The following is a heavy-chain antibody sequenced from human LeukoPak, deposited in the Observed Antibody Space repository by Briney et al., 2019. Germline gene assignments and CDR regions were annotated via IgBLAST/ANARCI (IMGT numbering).Heavy chain of an antibody. Sequence: GGSLRLSCAASGFTFSSYGMHWVRQAPGKGLEWVAFIRYDGSNKYYADSVKGRFTISRDNSKNTLYLQMNSLRAEDTAVYYCAKRIQSAMATGYWGQGTLVNGSS. V-gene: IGHV3-30*02. CDR1: GFTFSSYG. CDR2: IRYDGSNK. CDR3: AKRIQSAMATGY. D-gene: IGHD5-18*01. J-gene: IGHJ4*02.